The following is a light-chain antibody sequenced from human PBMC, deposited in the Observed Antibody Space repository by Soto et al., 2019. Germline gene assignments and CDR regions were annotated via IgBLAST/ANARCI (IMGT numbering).Light chain of an antibody. Sequence: DIQMTQPPSTLTASVGDSVTITCRASQNIRNWLAWYQQKPGKAPNPLIYDASSLKSGVPSRFSGSGSGTEFTLTISSLQPEDFATYYCQQLNSYPRITFGQGTRLEIK. J-gene: IGKJ5*01. CDR1: QNIRNW. CDR3: QQLNSYPRIT. V-gene: IGKV1-5*01. CDR2: DAS.